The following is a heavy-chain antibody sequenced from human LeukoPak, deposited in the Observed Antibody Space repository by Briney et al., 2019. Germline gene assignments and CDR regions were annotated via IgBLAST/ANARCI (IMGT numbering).Heavy chain of an antibody. CDR3: ARDSGSYFDY. CDR2: ISAYNGNT. V-gene: IGHV1-18*01. D-gene: IGHD1-26*01. J-gene: IGHJ4*02. CDR1: GYTFSNYG. Sequence: ASVKVSCKASGYTFSNYGVSWVRQAPGQGLEWMGWISAYNGNTNYAQRLQGRVTMTTDTSTSTAYMELRSLRSDDTAVYYCARDSGSYFDYWGQGTLVTVSS.